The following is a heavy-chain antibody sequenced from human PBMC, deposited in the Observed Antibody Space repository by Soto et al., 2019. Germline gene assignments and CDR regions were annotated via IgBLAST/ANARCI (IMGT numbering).Heavy chain of an antibody. CDR2: ISTYNGNT. J-gene: IGHJ4*02. CDR1: GYSFTTSG. V-gene: IGHV1-18*01. CDR3: ARRLYGDYDY. Sequence: QAQLVQSGAEVKKPGASVKVSCKASGYSFTTSGITWVRQAPGQGLEWMGWISTYNGNTNYAQKFQDRVTLTTDTSTSTANMELRSLRSDDTAVYYCARRLYGDYDYWGQGTLVTVSS. D-gene: IGHD4-17*01.